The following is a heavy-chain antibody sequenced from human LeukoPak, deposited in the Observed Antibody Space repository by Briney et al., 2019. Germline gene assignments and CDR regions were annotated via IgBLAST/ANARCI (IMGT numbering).Heavy chain of an antibody. V-gene: IGHV4-4*07. CDR2: THTSGST. Sequence: SETLSLTCTVSGGSIRSYYWNWIRQAAGEKLEWIGRTHTSGSTNYNPSLTSRLTVSVDTSKNQFSLKLTSVTAADTAVYYCAEDGGSGWYHHWGQGTLVTVSS. D-gene: IGHD6-13*01. CDR3: AEDGGSGWYHH. J-gene: IGHJ4*01. CDR1: GGSIRSYY.